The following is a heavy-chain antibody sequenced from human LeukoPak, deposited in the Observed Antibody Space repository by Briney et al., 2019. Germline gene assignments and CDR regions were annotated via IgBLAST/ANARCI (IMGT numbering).Heavy chain of an antibody. V-gene: IGHV1-2*02. D-gene: IGHD6-19*01. J-gene: IGHJ2*01. CDR3: ARSYSSGWYGDWYFDL. CDR2: INTNSGGR. CDR1: GYTFTGYS. Sequence: ASVKVSCKASGYTFTGYSMHWVRQAPGQGLEWMGWINTNSGGRNYAQKFQGRVTMTRDTSISTAYMELSRLRSDDTAVYYCARSYSSGWYGDWYFDLWGRGTLVTVSS.